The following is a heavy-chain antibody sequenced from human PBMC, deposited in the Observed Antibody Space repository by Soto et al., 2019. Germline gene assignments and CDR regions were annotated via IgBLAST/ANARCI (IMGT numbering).Heavy chain of an antibody. CDR1: GFTFSSYG. CDR3: ARVRFLEWLSPDY. J-gene: IGHJ4*02. Sequence: GGSLRLSCAASGFTFSSYGMHWVRQAPGKGLEWVAVIWYDGSNKYYADSVKGRFTISRDNSKNTLYLQMNSLRAEDTAVYYCARVRFLEWLSPDYWGQGTLVTVSS. D-gene: IGHD3-3*01. V-gene: IGHV3-33*01. CDR2: IWYDGSNK.